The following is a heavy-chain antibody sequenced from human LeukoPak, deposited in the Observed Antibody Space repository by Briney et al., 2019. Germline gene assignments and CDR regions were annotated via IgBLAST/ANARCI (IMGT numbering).Heavy chain of an antibody. Sequence: GGSLRLSCAASGFTFNTYNMNWVRQAPGKGLEWVSSISGSNSYIFYADSVKGRFTVSRDNAKDSLYLQMNSLRAEDTAVYYCARALTTLTYEGYWGQGTLVTVSS. D-gene: IGHD1-1*01. CDR1: GFTFNTYN. J-gene: IGHJ4*02. V-gene: IGHV3-21*01. CDR3: ARALTTLTYEGY. CDR2: ISGSNSYI.